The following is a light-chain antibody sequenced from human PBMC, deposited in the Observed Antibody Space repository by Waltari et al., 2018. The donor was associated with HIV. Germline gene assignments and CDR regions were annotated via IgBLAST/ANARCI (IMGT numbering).Light chain of an antibody. V-gene: IGKV2-28*01. CDR3: MQSLQTPLS. Sequence: IVMTQSRASLAVYPGEAASISCTASQSLMHKNKKVCLDWYVQKPGQSPELLIFLTSDRAAGVPHRISATGTGTEFTLKINTVEAADVGTYYCMQSLQTPLSFGQGTRLEIK. CDR1: QSLMHKNKKVC. CDR2: LTS. J-gene: IGKJ5*01.